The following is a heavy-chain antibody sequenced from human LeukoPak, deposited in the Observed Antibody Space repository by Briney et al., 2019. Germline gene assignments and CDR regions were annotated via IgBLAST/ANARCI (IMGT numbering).Heavy chain of an antibody. CDR1: GSTFTSYG. CDR2: ISAYNGNT. Sequence: GAPVRVSCKASGSTFTSYGISWVRRAPGQGLEWMGWISAYNGNTNYAQKLQGRVTMTTDTSTSTAYMELRSLRSDDTAVYYCARDLSGWYDFYDYWGQGTLVTVSS. D-gene: IGHD6-19*01. V-gene: IGHV1-18*04. J-gene: IGHJ4*02. CDR3: ARDLSGWYDFYDY.